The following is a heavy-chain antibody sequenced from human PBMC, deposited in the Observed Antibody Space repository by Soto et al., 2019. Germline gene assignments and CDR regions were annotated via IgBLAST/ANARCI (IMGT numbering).Heavy chain of an antibody. CDR1: GFIFSTYS. J-gene: IGHJ6*03. Sequence: LRLSCAASGFIFSTYSFNWVRQAPGKGLEWVSSISSSSSHIYYADSVKGRFTISRDNAKNSLYLQMNTLRAEDTAVYYCARDQQYMDFWGQGTTVTVSS. CDR2: ISSSSSHI. V-gene: IGHV3-21*01. CDR3: ARDQQYMDF.